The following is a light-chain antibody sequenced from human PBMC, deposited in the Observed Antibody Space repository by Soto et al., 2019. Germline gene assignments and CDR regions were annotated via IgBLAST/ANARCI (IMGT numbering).Light chain of an antibody. CDR3: QQYDSSPWT. Sequence: ESVLTQSPGTLSLSPGERATLSCRASQSVSSSFLAWYQLKPGQAPRLLIYGASSRATGIPDRFSGSGSGTYFTLTIIRLEAEDFAVYYGQQYDSSPWTFGQGTKVEIK. CDR1: QSVSSSF. V-gene: IGKV3-20*01. J-gene: IGKJ1*01. CDR2: GAS.